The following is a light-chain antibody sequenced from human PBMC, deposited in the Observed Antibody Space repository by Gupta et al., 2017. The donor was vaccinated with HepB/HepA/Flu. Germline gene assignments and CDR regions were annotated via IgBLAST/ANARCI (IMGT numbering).Light chain of an antibody. CDR3: QFYDSNNLNYV. Sequence: NFMLTQPHSVSESPGKTVTISCTRSSGSIASNYVQWCQQRPGSAPTTVIYEDNKRPSGVPDRFSGSIDSSSNPASLTISGLKTADEADYHCQFYDSNNLNYVFGGGTKLTVL. CDR1: SGSIASNY. J-gene: IGLJ3*02. CDR2: EDN. V-gene: IGLV6-57*03.